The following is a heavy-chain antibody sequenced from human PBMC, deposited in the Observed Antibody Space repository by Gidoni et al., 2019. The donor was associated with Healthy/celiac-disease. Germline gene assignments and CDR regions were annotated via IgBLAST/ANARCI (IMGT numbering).Heavy chain of an antibody. D-gene: IGHD3-9*01. V-gene: IGHV4-39*01. J-gene: IGHJ4*02. Sequence: QLQLQESGPGLVKPSETLSRTCTVSGGSISSSSYYWGWIRQPPGKGLEWIGSIYYSGSTYYNPSLKGRVNISVDTSKNQFSLKLSSVTAADTAVYYCARGDILTGRDFDYWGQRTLVTVSS. CDR1: GGSISSSSYY. CDR2: IYYSGST. CDR3: ARGDILTGRDFDY.